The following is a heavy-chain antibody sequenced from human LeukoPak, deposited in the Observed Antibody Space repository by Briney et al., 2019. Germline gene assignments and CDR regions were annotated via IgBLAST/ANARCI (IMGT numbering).Heavy chain of an antibody. Sequence: GASVKVSCTASDYTFTTYGIGWVRQAPGQGLEWMGWISGYDGNTNYAQKFQGRVTMTTDTSTSTAYMELRSLGSDDTAVYYCARTSHESVLYWSDPWGQGTLVNVSS. D-gene: IGHD3-16*01. CDR1: DYTFTTYG. CDR2: ISGYDGNT. V-gene: IGHV1-18*01. J-gene: IGHJ5*02. CDR3: ARTSHESVLYWSDP.